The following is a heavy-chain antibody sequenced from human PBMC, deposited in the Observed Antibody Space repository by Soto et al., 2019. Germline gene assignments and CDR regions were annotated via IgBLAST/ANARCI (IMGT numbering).Heavy chain of an antibody. V-gene: IGHV4-39*01. CDR3: ARHLKGNTIFGVVIRTPLDY. J-gene: IGHJ4*02. CDR1: GGSISSSSYY. CDR2: IYYSGST. D-gene: IGHD3-3*01. Sequence: QLQLQESGPGLVKPSETLSLTCTVSGGSISSSSYYWGWIRQPPGKGLEWIGSIYYSGSTYYNPSLKSRVTISVETSNNQFSLKLSSVTAADTAVYYCARHLKGNTIFGVVIRTPLDYWGQGTLVTVSS.